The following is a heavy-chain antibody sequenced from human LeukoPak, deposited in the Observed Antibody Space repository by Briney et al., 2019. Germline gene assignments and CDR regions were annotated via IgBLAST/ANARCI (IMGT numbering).Heavy chain of an antibody. V-gene: IGHV3-23*01. CDR3: ANTRGWHYYFNY. D-gene: IGHD6-19*01. Sequence: GGSLRLSCAASGFTFSSYAMIWVRQAPGKGLEWVSAITGTADNTYYADSVKGRFSISRDNSKNTVYLQLNSLRAEDTAVYYCANTRGWHYYFNYWGQGTLVTVSS. J-gene: IGHJ4*02. CDR1: GFTFSSYA. CDR2: ITGTADNT.